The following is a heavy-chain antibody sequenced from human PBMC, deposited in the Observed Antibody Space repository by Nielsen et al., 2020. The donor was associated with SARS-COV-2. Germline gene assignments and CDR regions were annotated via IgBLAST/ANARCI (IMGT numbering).Heavy chain of an antibody. Sequence: VRQAPGKGLEWVANIKQDGSEKYYVDSVKGRFTISRDNAKNSLYLQMNSLRAEDTAVYYCARGITFGGVIVIPRYYFGYWGQGTLVTVSS. CDR3: ARGITFGGVIVIPRYYFGY. V-gene: IGHV3-7*05. CDR2: IKQDGSEK. D-gene: IGHD3-16*02. J-gene: IGHJ4*02.